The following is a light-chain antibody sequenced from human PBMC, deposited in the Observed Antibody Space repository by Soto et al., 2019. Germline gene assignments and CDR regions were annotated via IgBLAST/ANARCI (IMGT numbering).Light chain of an antibody. CDR1: QSVSSY. J-gene: IGKJ5*01. CDR2: DAP. V-gene: IGKV3-11*01. Sequence: EIVLTQSPATLSLSPGERATLSCRASQSVSSYLAWYQQKPGQAPRLLIYDAPNRATGIPARFSGSGSGTDFTLTISSLEPEDFAVYYCQQRSNWPPAATFGQGTRLEIK. CDR3: QQRSNWPPAAT.